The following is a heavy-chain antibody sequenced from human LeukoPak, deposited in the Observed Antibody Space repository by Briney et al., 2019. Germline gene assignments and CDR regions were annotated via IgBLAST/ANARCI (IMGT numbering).Heavy chain of an antibody. D-gene: IGHD6-6*01. J-gene: IGHJ4*02. CDR3: AKAGGGSVIAARPFDY. V-gene: IGHV3-9*03. CDR2: ISWNSGSI. CDR1: GFTFDDYA. Sequence: PGGSLRLSCAASGFTFDDYAMHWVRQAPGKGLEWVSGISWNSGSIGYADSVKGRFTISRDNAKNSLYLQMNSLRAEDMALYYCAKAGGGSVIAARPFDYWGQGTLVTVSS.